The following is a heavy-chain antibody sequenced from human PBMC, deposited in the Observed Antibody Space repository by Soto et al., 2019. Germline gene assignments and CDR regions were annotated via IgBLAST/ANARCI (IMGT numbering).Heavy chain of an antibody. CDR3: AGSYGSGYRAFDY. V-gene: IGHV1-69*02. J-gene: IGHJ4*02. CDR2: VNPIVSMS. D-gene: IGHD3-10*01. Sequence: QVQVVQSGAEVKRPGSSVKVSCKASGDTFNFYSINWVRQAPGLGLEWMGRVNPIVSMSNYAQKFQGRVTMTADKSTSRAYMELSSLRSEDTAIYYCAGSYGSGYRAFDYWGQGALVTVSS. CDR1: GDTFNFYS.